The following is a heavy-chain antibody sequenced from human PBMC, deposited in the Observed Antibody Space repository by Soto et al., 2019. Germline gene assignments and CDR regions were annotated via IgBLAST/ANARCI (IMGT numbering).Heavy chain of an antibody. V-gene: IGHV3-21*01. J-gene: IGHJ6*02. Sequence: EVQLVESGGGLVKPGGSLRLSCATSGFRFTSYSMNWVRQAPGEGLEWVSAIRSSNGNTYYTDSVKGRFTIYRDIAKNSLYLQMIGLRAEDTAVYYCARSTSLGGMDVWGQGTTVTVSS. CDR3: ARSTSLGGMDV. D-gene: IGHD1-1*01. CDR1: GFRFTSYS. CDR2: IRSSNGNT.